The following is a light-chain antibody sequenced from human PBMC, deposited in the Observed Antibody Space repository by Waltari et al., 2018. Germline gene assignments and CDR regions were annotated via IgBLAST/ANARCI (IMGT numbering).Light chain of an antibody. J-gene: IGKJ4*01. CDR3: QQRSNWPLT. V-gene: IGKV3-11*01. CDR2: GAS. CDR1: QSVRNY. Sequence: DIVLTQSPATLSLSPGERATLSCRASQSVRNYLAWYQQKPGQAPRLLIYGASNRATGIPARFSGSGSGTDFTLTINSLEPEDFAVYYCQQRSNWPLTFGGGTKVEIK.